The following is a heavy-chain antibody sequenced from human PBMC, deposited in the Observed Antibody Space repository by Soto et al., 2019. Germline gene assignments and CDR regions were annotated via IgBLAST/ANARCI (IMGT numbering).Heavy chain of an antibody. D-gene: IGHD1-7*01. CDR1: GYTFTDAY. J-gene: IGHJ4*02. CDR3: AREEGTELDF. V-gene: IGHV1-2*02. Sequence: QVRLVQSGAEVKKPGASVKVTCKPSGYTFTDAYIHWVRQAPGQGLEWLGWINPKNGGTNYAQKFQGRVTMTRDTSSSTAFMELSSLNSHDTAVYYCAREEGTELDFWGQGPLVTVSS. CDR2: INPKNGGT.